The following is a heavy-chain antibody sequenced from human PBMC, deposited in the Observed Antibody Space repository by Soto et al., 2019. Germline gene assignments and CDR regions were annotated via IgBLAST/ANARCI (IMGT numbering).Heavy chain of an antibody. J-gene: IGHJ4*02. CDR3: AKSRITGTTDCGD. CDR1: GFTFSSYG. Sequence: QVQLVESGGGVVQPGRSLRLSCAASGFTFSSYGMHWVRQAPGKGLEWVAVISYDGSNKYYADSVKGRFTISRDNSKNTLYLQMNSLRAEDTAVYYCAKSRITGTTDCGDWGKGTLVTVSS. CDR2: ISYDGSNK. V-gene: IGHV3-30*18. D-gene: IGHD1-20*01.